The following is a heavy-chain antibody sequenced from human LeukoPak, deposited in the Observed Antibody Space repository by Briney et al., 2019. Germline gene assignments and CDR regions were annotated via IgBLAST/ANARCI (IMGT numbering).Heavy chain of an antibody. CDR1: GGSFSGYY. V-gene: IGHV4-34*01. D-gene: IGHD5-24*01. Sequence: SETLSLTCAVYGGSFSGYYWGWIRQPPGKGLEWIGSIYYSGSTYYNPSLKSRVTISVDTSKNQFSLKLSSVTAADTAVYYCASGDGYNLDYYYYYMDVWGKGTTVTVSS. CDR3: ASGDGYNLDYYYYYMDV. J-gene: IGHJ6*03. CDR2: IYYSGST.